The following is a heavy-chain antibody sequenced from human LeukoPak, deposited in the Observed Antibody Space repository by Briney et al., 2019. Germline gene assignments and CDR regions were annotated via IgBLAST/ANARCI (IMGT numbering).Heavy chain of an antibody. J-gene: IGHJ3*02. CDR2: IKQDGSEK. CDR1: GFTFSSYS. CDR3: ARSRITIFGVGAFDI. D-gene: IGHD3-3*01. Sequence: GGSLRLSCAASGFTFSSYSMSWVRQAPGKGLEWVANIKQDGSEKYYVDSVKGRFTISRDNAKNSLYLQMNSLRAEDTAVYYCARSRITIFGVGAFDIWGQGTMVTVSS. V-gene: IGHV3-7*01.